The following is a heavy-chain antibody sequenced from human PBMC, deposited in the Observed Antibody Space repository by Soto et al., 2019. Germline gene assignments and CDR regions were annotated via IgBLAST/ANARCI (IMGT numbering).Heavy chain of an antibody. CDR2: IIPIFGTA. CDR1: GGTFSSYA. D-gene: IGHD4-17*01. J-gene: IGHJ5*02. CDR3: ASKPSDYGEYGWFDP. Sequence: QVQLVQSGAEVKKPGSSVKVSCKASGGTFSSYAISWVRQAPGQWLEWMGGIIPIFGTANYAQKFQGRVTITADESTSTAYMELSSLRSEDTAVYYCASKPSDYGEYGWFDPWGQGTLVTVSS. V-gene: IGHV1-69*01.